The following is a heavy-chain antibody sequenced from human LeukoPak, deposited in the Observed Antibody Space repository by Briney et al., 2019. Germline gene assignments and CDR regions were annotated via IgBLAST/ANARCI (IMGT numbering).Heavy chain of an antibody. Sequence: GGSLRLSCSASGFTFSSYAMHWVRQAPGKGLEYVSAISSNGGSTYYADSVKGRFNISRDNSKNTLYLQMSSLRAEDTAVYYCVKDKQQLVLGYFDYWGQGTLVTVSS. V-gene: IGHV3-64D*06. CDR3: VKDKQQLVLGYFDY. J-gene: IGHJ4*02. CDR2: ISSNGGST. CDR1: GFTFSSYA. D-gene: IGHD6-13*01.